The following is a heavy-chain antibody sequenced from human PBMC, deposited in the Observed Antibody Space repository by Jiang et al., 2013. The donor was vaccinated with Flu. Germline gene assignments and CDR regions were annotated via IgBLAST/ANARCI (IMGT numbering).Heavy chain of an antibody. D-gene: IGHD7-27*01. CDR2: IYSDGST. Sequence: VQLVESGGGLIQPGGSLRLSCAASGFTVSRSYMSWVRQAPGKGLEWVSVIYSDGSTYYGDSVEGRFTISRDNSKNTLYLQMNSLRADDTAVYYCARALTWGKYGSNLYYFDYWAQGTLVTVSS. V-gene: IGHV3-53*01. J-gene: IGHJ4*02. CDR3: ARALTWGKYGSNLYYFDY. CDR1: GFTVSRSY.